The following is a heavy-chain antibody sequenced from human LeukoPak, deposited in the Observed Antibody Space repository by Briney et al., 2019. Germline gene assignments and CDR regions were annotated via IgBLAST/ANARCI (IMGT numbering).Heavy chain of an antibody. CDR3: ARDYDYVWGSYPDPPGLNWFDP. Sequence: KSGGSLRLSCAASGFTFSSYAMSWVRQAPGKGLEWVSSISSSSSYIYYADSVKGRFTISRDNAKNSLYLQMNSLRAEDTAVYYCARDYDYVWGSYPDPPGLNWFDPWGQGTLVTVSS. J-gene: IGHJ5*02. CDR1: GFTFSSYA. CDR2: ISSSSSYI. D-gene: IGHD3-16*02. V-gene: IGHV3-21*01.